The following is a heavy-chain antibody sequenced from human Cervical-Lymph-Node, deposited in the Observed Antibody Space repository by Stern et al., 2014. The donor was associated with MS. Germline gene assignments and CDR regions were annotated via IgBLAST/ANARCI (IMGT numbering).Heavy chain of an antibody. CDR3: ARGLGVYIVTAFFH. V-gene: IGHV1-3*01. CDR1: GYTFSNYA. Sequence: QVQLVQSGPEVKKPGASVNVSCKASGYTFSNYAIHWVRQAPGQKLEWMGWINAGTGRTKYSQNFQGRVTITRDTSANTVYMEMRSLRSEDTSVYYCARGLGVYIVTAFFHWGQGTLVTVSA. J-gene: IGHJ4*02. CDR2: INAGTGRT. D-gene: IGHD2-21*02.